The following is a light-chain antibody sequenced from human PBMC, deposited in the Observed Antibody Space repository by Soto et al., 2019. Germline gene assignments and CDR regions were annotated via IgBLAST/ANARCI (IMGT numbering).Light chain of an antibody. CDR2: DAS. V-gene: IGKV3-11*01. CDR1: QNISSY. J-gene: IGKJ4*01. Sequence: EIVLTQSTATLSLSPGERATLSCRASQNISSYLGWYQQNPGQAPRLLIYDASNRAAGIPARFSGSGSGTDFTLTISSLEPEDFAVYYCQQRSKWPLTFGGGTKVEIK. CDR3: QQRSKWPLT.